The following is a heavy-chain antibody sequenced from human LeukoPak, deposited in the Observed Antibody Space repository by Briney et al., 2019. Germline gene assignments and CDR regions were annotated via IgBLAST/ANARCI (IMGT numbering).Heavy chain of an antibody. J-gene: IGHJ4*02. Sequence: SETLSLTCTVSGGSISSYYWSWIRQPPGKGLEWIGYIYYSGSTNYNPSLKSRVTISVDTSKNQFSLKLSSVTAADTAVYYCARGGPEWFGELLPGYWGQGTLVTVSS. CDR2: IYYSGST. D-gene: IGHD3-10*01. V-gene: IGHV4-59*01. CDR3: ARGGPEWFGELLPGY. CDR1: GGSISSYY.